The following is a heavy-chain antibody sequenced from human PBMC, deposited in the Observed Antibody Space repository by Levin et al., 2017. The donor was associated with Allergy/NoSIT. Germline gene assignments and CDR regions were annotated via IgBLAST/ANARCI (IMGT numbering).Heavy chain of an antibody. Sequence: LSLTCAASGFTFSSYGMHWVRQAPGKGLEWVAVISYDGSNKYYADPVKGRFTISRDNSKNTLYLQMNSLRAEDTAVYYCAKGGGYDFWSGYSGPYGMDVWGQGTTVTVSS. CDR1: GFTFSSYG. CDR3: AKGGGYDFWSGYSGPYGMDV. D-gene: IGHD3-3*01. V-gene: IGHV3-30*18. CDR2: ISYDGSNK. J-gene: IGHJ6*02.